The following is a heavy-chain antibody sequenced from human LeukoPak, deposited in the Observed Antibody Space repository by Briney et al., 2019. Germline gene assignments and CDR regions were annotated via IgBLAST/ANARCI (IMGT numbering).Heavy chain of an antibody. V-gene: IGHV4-59*11. J-gene: IGHJ4*02. CDR2: THDTGST. CDR3: ARFSSGCSTSSCYLTY. D-gene: IGHD2-2*01. Sequence: SETLSLTCSVSGGSLSSHYWSWIRQPPGKGLELIGHTHDTGSTFYHPSLRGRVTISFDTSNNQFSLKLTSMTAADTAVYYCARFSSGCSTSSCYLTYWGQGTLVTVS. CDR1: GGSLSSHY.